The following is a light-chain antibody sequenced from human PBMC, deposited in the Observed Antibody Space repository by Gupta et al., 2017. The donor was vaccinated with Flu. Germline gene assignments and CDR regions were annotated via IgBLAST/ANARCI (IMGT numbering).Light chain of an antibody. Sequence: SYELTQPPSVSVSPGQTARITCSGDALPKQYAYWYQQKPGQAPVLVIYKDSERPSGIPERFSGSSSGTTVTLTISGVQAEEEADYYCQSADSSGTPVVFGGGTKLTGL. CDR3: QSADSSGTPVV. V-gene: IGLV3-25*02. J-gene: IGLJ2*01. CDR1: ALPKQY. CDR2: KDS.